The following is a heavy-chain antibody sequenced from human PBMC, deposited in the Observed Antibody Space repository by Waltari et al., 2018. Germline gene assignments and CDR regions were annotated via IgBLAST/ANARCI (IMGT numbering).Heavy chain of an antibody. V-gene: IGHV3-66*02. CDR1: GLSARNNY. CDR3: ARDLGTGDWGLFDY. CDR2: IYSGGRT. J-gene: IGHJ4*02. D-gene: IGHD2-21*02. Sequence: EVQLEESGGGLVQPGGSLSLSFQASGLSARNNYMRWVRQAPGKGLEWVSVIYSGGRTYYADSVKGRFTISRDSSKNTLYLQMNNLRAEDTAVYYCARDLGTGDWGLFDYWGQGILVTVSS.